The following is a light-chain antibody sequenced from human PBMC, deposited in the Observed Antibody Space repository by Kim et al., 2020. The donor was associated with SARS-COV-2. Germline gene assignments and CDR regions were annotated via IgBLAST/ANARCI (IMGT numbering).Light chain of an antibody. CDR1: SLRSYY. Sequence: SSELTQDPAVSVALGQTVRITCQGDSLRSYYATWYQQKPRQAPLLVIFGRNNRPSGIPDRFSGSTSGNTASLTINEAQAEDEADFYCQSRDSGGNVVFGGGTQLTVL. V-gene: IGLV3-19*01. CDR2: GRN. J-gene: IGLJ2*01. CDR3: QSRDSGGNVV.